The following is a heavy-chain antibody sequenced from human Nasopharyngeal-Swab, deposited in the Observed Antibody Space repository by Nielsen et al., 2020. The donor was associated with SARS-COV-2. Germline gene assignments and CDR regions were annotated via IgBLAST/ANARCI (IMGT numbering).Heavy chain of an antibody. CDR1: GFTFSSYA. J-gene: IGHJ6*02. V-gene: IGHV3-33*08. CDR2: IWYDGSNK. CDR3: ARSIAARPYYYYGMDV. Sequence: GESLKISFAASGFTFSSYAMSWVRQAPGKGLEWVAVIWYDGSNKYYADSVKGRFTISRDNSKNTLYLQMNSLRAEDTAVYYCARSIAARPYYYYGMDVWGQGTTVTVSS. D-gene: IGHD6-6*01.